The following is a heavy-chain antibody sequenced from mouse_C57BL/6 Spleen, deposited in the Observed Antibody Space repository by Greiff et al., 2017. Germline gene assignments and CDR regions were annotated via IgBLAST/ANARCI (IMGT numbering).Heavy chain of an antibody. CDR2: INYDGSST. CDR3: ARDKEGYYYGSLDY. D-gene: IGHD1-1*01. Sequence: EVKLVESEGGLVQPGSSMKLSCTASGFTFSDYYMAWVRQVPEKGLEWVANINYDGSSTYYLDSLKSRFIISRDNAKNILYLQMSSLKSEDTATYYCARDKEGYYYGSLDYWGQGTTLTVSS. J-gene: IGHJ2*01. CDR1: GFTFSDYY. V-gene: IGHV5-16*01.